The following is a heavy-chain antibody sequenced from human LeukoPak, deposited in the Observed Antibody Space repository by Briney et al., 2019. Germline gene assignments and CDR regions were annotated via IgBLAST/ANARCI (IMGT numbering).Heavy chain of an antibody. Sequence: ASVKYSCKASGYTFTSYAMHWVRQAPGQRLEWMGWINAGNGNTKYSQEFQGRVTITRDTSASTAYMELSSLRSEDMAVYYCAREGYSYGYLAYYFDYWGQGTLVTVSS. CDR2: INAGNGNT. D-gene: IGHD5-18*01. CDR1: GYTFTSYA. CDR3: AREGYSYGYLAYYFDY. J-gene: IGHJ4*02. V-gene: IGHV1-3*03.